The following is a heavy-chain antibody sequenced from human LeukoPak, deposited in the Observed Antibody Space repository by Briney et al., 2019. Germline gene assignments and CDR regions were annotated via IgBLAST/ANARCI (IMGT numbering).Heavy chain of an antibody. CDR3: ARRPYYYDSSGYNARSQYFQH. Sequence: SETLSLTCAVYGGSFSGYYWSWIRQPPGKGLEWTGEINHSGSTNYNPSLKSRVTISVDTSKNQFSLKLSSVTAADTAVYYCARRPYYYDSSGYNARSQYFQHWGQGTLVTVSS. CDR2: INHSGST. J-gene: IGHJ1*01. CDR1: GGSFSGYY. D-gene: IGHD3-22*01. V-gene: IGHV4-34*01.